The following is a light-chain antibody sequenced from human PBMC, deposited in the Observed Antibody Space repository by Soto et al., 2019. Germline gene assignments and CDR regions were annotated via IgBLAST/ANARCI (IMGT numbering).Light chain of an antibody. CDR3: QSYDSSNHVV. Sequence: NFMLTQPHSVSESPGKTVTISCTGSSGSIASNYVQWYQQCPGSAPTTVIYEDNRRPSGVPDRLSGSIDSSSNSASLTISGLKPEDEADYYCQSYDSSNHVVFGGGTKLTVL. V-gene: IGLV6-57*02. CDR1: SGSIASNY. J-gene: IGLJ2*01. CDR2: EDN.